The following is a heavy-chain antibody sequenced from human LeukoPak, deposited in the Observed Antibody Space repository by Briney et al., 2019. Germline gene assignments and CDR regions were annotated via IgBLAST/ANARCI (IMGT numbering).Heavy chain of an antibody. J-gene: IGHJ4*02. CDR2: ISGSGGST. CDR1: GFTFSSYA. V-gene: IGHV3-23*01. CDR3: ARVRYCSSTSCYSGYSDY. D-gene: IGHD2-2*02. Sequence: GGSLRLSCAASGFTFSSYAMSWVRQAPGKGLEGVSAISGSGGSTYYADSVKGRFTISRDNSKNTLYLQMNSLRAEDTAVYYCARVRYCSSTSCYSGYSDYWGQGTLVTVSS.